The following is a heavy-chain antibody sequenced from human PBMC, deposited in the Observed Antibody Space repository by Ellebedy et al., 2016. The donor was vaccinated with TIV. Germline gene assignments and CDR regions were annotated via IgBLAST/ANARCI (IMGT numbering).Heavy chain of an antibody. CDR1: GGSISSYY. V-gene: IGHV4-59*01. CDR2: IYYSGST. CDR3: ARGGYYDSSGYYNWFDP. J-gene: IGHJ5*02. Sequence: SETLSLXCTVSGGSISSYYWSWIRQPPGKGLEWIGYIYYSGSTNYNPSLKSRVTISVDTSKNQFSLKLSSVTAADTAVYYCARGGYYDSSGYYNWFDPWGQGTLVTVSS. D-gene: IGHD3-22*01.